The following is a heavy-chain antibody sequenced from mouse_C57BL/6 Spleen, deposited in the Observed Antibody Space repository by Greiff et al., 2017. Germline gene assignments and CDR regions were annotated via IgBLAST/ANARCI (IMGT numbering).Heavy chain of an antibody. CDR2: INPNNGGT. J-gene: IGHJ1*03. CDR3: ARGGGYFDV. CDR1: GYTFTDYN. V-gene: IGHV1-18*01. Sequence: EVKVVESGPELVKPGASVKLPCKASGYTFTDYNMDWVKQSHGKSLEWIGDINPNNGGTIYNQKFKGKATLTVDKSSSTAYMELRSLTSEDTAVYYCARGGGYFDVWGTGTTVTVSS.